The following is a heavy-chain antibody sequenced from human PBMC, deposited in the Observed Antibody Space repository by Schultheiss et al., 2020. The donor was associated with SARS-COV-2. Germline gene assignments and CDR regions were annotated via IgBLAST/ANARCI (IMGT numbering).Heavy chain of an antibody. CDR3: ARGSFRPGSGWYHRNNGMDV. CDR2: IYTSGST. J-gene: IGHJ6*02. V-gene: IGHV4-4*07. CDR1: GGSISSYY. D-gene: IGHD6-19*01. Sequence: SQTLSLTCTVSGGSISSYYWSWIRQPAGKGLEWIGRIYTSGSTNYNPSLKSRVTISVDTSKNQFSLKLSSVTAADTAVYYCARGSFRPGSGWYHRNNGMDVWGQGTTVTVSS.